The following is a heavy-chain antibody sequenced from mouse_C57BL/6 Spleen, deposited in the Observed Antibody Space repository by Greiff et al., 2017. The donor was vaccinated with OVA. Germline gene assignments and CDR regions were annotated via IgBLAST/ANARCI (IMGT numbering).Heavy chain of an antibody. CDR1: GYAFSSSW. CDR2: IYPGDGDT. J-gene: IGHJ3*01. CDR3: ARLTAQATWCAY. D-gene: IGHD3-2*02. V-gene: IGHV1-82*01. Sequence: VQLQQSGPELVKPGASVKISCKASGYAFSSSWMNWVKQRPGKGLEWIGRIYPGDGDTNYNGKFKGKATLTADKSSSTAYMQLSSLTSEDSAVYFCARLTAQATWCAYWGQGTLVTVSA.